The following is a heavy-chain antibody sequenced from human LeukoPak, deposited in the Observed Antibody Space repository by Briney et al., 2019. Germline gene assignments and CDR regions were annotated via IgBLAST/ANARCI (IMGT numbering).Heavy chain of an antibody. CDR2: IYYSGST. CDR1: GGSISSSSYY. Sequence: SETLSLTCTVSGGSISSSSYYWGWIRQPPGKGLEWIGSIYYSGSTYYNPSLKSRVTISVDTSKNQFSLKLSSVTAADTAVYYCAREPESGDYWGQGTLVTVSS. V-gene: IGHV4-39*07. CDR3: AREPESGDY. J-gene: IGHJ4*02.